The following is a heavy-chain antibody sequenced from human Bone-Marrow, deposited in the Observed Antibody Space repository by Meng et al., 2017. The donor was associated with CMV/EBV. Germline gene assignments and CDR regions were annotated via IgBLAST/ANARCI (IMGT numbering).Heavy chain of an antibody. D-gene: IGHD3-22*01. CDR3: ATYYYDSSGYYPLGY. J-gene: IGHJ4*02. V-gene: IGHV3-21*01. CDR2: ISSSSSYI. CDR1: GFTFSSYS. Sequence: GESLKISCAASGFTFSSYSMNWVRQAPGKGLEWVSSISSSSSYIYYADSVKGRFNISRDNAKNSLYLQINSLRAEDTAVYYCATYYYDSSGYYPLGYWGQGTLVTVSS.